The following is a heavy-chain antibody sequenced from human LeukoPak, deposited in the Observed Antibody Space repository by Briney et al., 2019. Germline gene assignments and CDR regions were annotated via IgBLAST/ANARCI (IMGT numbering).Heavy chain of an antibody. D-gene: IGHD4-11*01. CDR2: IYYSRST. CDR3: AREPSNYAGY. J-gene: IGHJ4*02. CDR1: GGSISSYY. Sequence: SETLSLTCTVSGGSISSYYWSWIRQPPGKGLEWIGYIYYSRSTNYNPSLKSRVTISVDTPKNQFSLKLSSVTAADTAVYYCAREPSNYAGYWGQGTLVTVSS. V-gene: IGHV4-59*01.